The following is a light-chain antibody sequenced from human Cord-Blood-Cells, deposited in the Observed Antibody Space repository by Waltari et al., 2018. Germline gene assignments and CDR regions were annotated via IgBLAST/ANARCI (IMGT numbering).Light chain of an antibody. CDR2: AAA. Sequence: DIQIAQSPSCLSASVGDSVTLTCWASQSISSYLNWYQQKPGKAPKLLIYAAASLQSGVPSRFSGSGSGTDFTLTISSLQPEDFATYYCQQSYSTPRTFGQGTKVEIK. CDR1: QSISSY. J-gene: IGKJ1*01. CDR3: QQSYSTPRT. V-gene: IGKV1-39*01.